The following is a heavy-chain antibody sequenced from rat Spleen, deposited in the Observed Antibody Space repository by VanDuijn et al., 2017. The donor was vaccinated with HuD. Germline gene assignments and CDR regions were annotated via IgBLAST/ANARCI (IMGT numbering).Heavy chain of an antibody. V-gene: IGHV5S13*01. CDR1: GFTFSDYY. D-gene: IGHD1-2*01. J-gene: IGHJ2*01. Sequence: EVQLVESDGGLVQPGRSLKLSCAASGFTFSDYYMAWVRQAPTKGLEWVASISTGGGNTYYRDSVKGRFTISRDNEKNTQYLQMDSLRFEDTATYYCARHGDSRYGNWFAYWGQGVVVTVSS. CDR2: ISTGGGNT. CDR3: ARHGDSRYGNWFAY.